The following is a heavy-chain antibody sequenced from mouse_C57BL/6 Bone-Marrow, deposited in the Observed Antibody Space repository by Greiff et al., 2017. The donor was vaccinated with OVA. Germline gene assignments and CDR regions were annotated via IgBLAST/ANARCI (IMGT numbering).Heavy chain of an antibody. Sequence: QVQLKQSGPELVKPGASVKLSCKASGYTFTSYDINWVKQRPGQGLEWIGWIYPRDGSTKYNEKFKGKATLTVDTSSSTAYMELHSLTSEDSAVYFCARRGPLYYGSSYWYFDVWGTGTTVTVSS. CDR1: GYTFTSYD. CDR3: ARRGPLYYGSSYWYFDV. J-gene: IGHJ1*03. D-gene: IGHD1-1*01. CDR2: IYPRDGST. V-gene: IGHV1-85*01.